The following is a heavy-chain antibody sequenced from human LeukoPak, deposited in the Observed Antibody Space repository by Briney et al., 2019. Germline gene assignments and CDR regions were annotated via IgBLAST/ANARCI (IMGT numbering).Heavy chain of an antibody. V-gene: IGHV3-30-3*01. CDR3: AKGRFGESLDY. D-gene: IGHD3-10*01. J-gene: IGHJ4*02. CDR2: ISYDGSNK. CDR1: GFTFSSYA. Sequence: GGSLRLSCAASGFTFSSYAMHWVRQAPGKGLEWVAVISYDGSNKYYADSVKGRFTTSRDNSKNTLYLQMNSLRAEDTAVYYCAKGRFGESLDYWGQGTLVTVSS.